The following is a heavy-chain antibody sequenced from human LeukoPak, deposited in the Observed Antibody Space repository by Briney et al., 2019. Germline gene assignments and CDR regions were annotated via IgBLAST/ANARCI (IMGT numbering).Heavy chain of an antibody. CDR2: ISETGST. J-gene: IGHJ6*03. D-gene: IGHD1-26*01. CDR3: ARQDALGKFPPPYYLDV. Sequence: SETLSLTCAVSGGSIRSYNWNWIRQPPGKGLEWIGYISETGSTNYNSSLENRVTLSLDTSKSQISLNLRSATVADTAVYYCARQDALGKFPPPYYLDVWGRGTTVIVS. V-gene: IGHV4-59*08. CDR1: GGSIRSYN.